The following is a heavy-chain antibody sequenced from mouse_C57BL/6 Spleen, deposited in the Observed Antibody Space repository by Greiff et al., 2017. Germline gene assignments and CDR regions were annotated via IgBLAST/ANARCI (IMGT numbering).Heavy chain of an antibody. CDR1: GFTFNTYA. D-gene: IGHD2-5*01. V-gene: IGHV10-3*01. CDR2: IRSKSSNYAT. CDR3: VREGYSNFYFDY. J-gene: IGHJ2*01. Sequence: EVKVVESGGGLVQPKGSLKLSCAASGFTFNTYAMHCVRPAPGTGLEWVARIRSKSSNYATYYADSVKDRFTISRDDSQSMLYLQMNNLKTEDTAMYYCVREGYSNFYFDYWGQGTTLTVSS.